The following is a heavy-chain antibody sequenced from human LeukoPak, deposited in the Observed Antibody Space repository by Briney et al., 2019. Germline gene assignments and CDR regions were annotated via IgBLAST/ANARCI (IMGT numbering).Heavy chain of an antibody. CDR1: GGTFSSYA. CDR2: IIPIFGTA. Sequence: GASVMVSCKASGGTFSSYAISWVRQAPGQGLEWMGGIIPIFGTANYVQKFQGRVTITADESTSTAYMELSSLRSEDTAVYYCARDVIAAAGLGFDYWGQGTLVTVSS. J-gene: IGHJ4*02. V-gene: IGHV1-69*13. CDR3: ARDVIAAAGLGFDY. D-gene: IGHD6-13*01.